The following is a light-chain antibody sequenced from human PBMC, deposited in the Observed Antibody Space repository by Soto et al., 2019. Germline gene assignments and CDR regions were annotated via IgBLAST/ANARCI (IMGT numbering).Light chain of an antibody. CDR2: GVF. Sequence: EIVLTQSPGTLSFSPRERATLSCTASQSVSRSYLAWHQQKPGQAPRLLIYGVFSRATGIPERFSGSGSGTDFTLTISRLEPEDFAVYYCQQYDNWPITFGQGTRLEIK. J-gene: IGKJ5*01. V-gene: IGKV3-20*01. CDR3: QQYDNWPIT. CDR1: QSVSRSY.